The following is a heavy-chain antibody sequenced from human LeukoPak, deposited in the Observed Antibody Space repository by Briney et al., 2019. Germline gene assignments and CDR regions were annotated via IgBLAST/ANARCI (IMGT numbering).Heavy chain of an antibody. CDR2: ISGSGGST. D-gene: IGHD6-13*01. J-gene: IGHJ6*02. V-gene: IGHV3-23*01. Sequence: PGGSLRLSCAASGFTFSSYAMSWVRQAPGKGLEWVSAISGSGGSTYYADSVKGRFTISRDNSKNTLYLQTNSLRAEDTAVYFCAKGATIAAAGMRSYYYCGMDVWGQGTTVTVSS. CDR3: AKGATIAAAGMRSYYYCGMDV. CDR1: GFTFSSYA.